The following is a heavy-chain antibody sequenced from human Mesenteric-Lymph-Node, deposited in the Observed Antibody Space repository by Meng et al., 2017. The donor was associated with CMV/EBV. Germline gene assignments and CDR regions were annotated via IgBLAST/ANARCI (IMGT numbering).Heavy chain of an antibody. V-gene: IGHV4-61*01. D-gene: IGHD3-22*01. J-gene: IGHJ4*02. CDR3: ARETSDSSGDSSGGFDY. CDR2: IYNSGST. CDR1: GGSVSSGSYY. Sequence: SETLSLTCTVSGGSVSSGSYYWNWIRQSPGKGLEWIGHIYNSGSTNYNPSLKSRVTISVDTSKNQFSLKLSSVTAADTAVYYCARETSDSSGDSSGGFDYWGQGALVTVSS.